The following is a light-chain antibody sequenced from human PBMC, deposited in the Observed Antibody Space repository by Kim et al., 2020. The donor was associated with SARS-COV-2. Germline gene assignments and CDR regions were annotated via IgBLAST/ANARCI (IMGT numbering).Light chain of an antibody. Sequence: EIVMTQSPATLSVSPGERATLSCRASQSVGSNLACYQQKPGQAPRLLIYDASTRATGIPARFSGSGSGTEFTLTISSLQSEDFAIYYCQQSNNWHRTFGHGTKVEIK. J-gene: IGKJ1*01. CDR1: QSVGSN. CDR2: DAS. V-gene: IGKV3-15*01. CDR3: QQSNNWHRT.